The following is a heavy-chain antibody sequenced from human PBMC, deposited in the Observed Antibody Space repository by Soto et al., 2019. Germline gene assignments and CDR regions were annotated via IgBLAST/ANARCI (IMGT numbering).Heavy chain of an antibody. J-gene: IGHJ6*02. D-gene: IGHD2-8*01. CDR1: WCSFTTYW. Sequence: VESLNITCQCSWCSFTTYWIGWVRQMPGKGLEWMGMIYPGDSDTRYSPSFQGRVTISADKSISTSYLHCSSLKASDTAMYFCVRGKYMLPPATDVRMGYSYGMEXWGQGTLVTVS. CDR3: VRGKYMLPPATDVRMGYSYGMEX. CDR2: IYPGDSDT. V-gene: IGHV5-51*01.